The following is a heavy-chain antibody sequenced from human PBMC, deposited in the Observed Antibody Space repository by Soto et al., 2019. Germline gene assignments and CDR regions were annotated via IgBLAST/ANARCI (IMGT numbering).Heavy chain of an antibody. D-gene: IGHD3-3*01. Sequence: QVQLVESGGGVVQPGRSLRLSCAASGFTFSSYGMHWVRQAPGKGLEWVAVIYDGSNKYYADSVKGRFTISRDNSKNTLYLQMNSLRAEARAVYYCAKEVWSGPMDVWGQGPTVTVSS. CDR1: GFTFSSYG. V-gene: IGHV3-30*18. CDR2: IYDGSNK. J-gene: IGHJ6*02. CDR3: AKEVWSGPMDV.